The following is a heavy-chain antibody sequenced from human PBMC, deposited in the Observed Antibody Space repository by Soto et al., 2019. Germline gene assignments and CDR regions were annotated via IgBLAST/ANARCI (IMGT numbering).Heavy chain of an antibody. CDR1: GLSISTTNHY. J-gene: IGHJ3*01. Sequence: PSETLSLTCTVSGLSISTTNHYWAWIRQPPWKGLEWIGNIYFSGLTYYNPSLKGRLAISVDTSKNQFSLKLTSVTAADTGVYFCARPDDYGGNSDDAFXVWGQGTMVT. D-gene: IGHD4-17*01. CDR3: ARPDDYGGNSDDAFXV. V-gene: IGHV4-39*01. CDR2: IYFSGLT.